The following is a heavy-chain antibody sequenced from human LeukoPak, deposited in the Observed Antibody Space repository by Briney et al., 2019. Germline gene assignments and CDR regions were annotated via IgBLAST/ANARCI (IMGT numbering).Heavy chain of an antibody. J-gene: IGHJ4*02. V-gene: IGHV3-66*01. CDR3: VTSWVRQPRDV. CDR1: GFTVSTNY. D-gene: IGHD3-10*01. CDR2: FYSGGNT. Sequence: HPGGSLRLSCAASGFTVSTNYMSWVRQAPGKGLEWVSVFYSGGNTYYADSVKGRFTISRDNSKNTLYLQMNSLRAEDTAVYYCVTSWVRQPRDVWGQGILVTVSS.